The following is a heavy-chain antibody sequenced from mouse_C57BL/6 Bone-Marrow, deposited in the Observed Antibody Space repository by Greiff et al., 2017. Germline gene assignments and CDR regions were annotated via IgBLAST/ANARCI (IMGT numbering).Heavy chain of an antibody. V-gene: IGHV14-4*01. CDR3: TPHYYGSSSAWFAY. D-gene: IGHD1-1*01. Sequence: VQLQQSGAELVRPGASVKLSSTASGFNIKDDYMHWVKQRPEQGLEWIGWIDPENGDTEYASKFQGKDTITADTSSNTAYLQLSSLTSEDTAVYYCTPHYYGSSSAWFAYWGQGTLVTVSA. CDR2: IDPENGDT. J-gene: IGHJ3*01. CDR1: GFNIKDDY.